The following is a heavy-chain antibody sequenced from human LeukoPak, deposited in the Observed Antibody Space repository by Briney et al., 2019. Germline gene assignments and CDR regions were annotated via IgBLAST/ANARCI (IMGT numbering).Heavy chain of an antibody. V-gene: IGHV1-2*06. D-gene: IGHD3-3*01. CDR2: INPNSGGT. J-gene: IGHJ5*02. CDR1: GYTFIAYY. Sequence: ASVKVSCKASGYTFIAYYVHWVRQAPGQGLEWMGRINPNSGGTNYAQKFQGRVTITRDTSASTAYMELSSLRSEDTAVYYCARGLYDFWSGYWTKSGWFDPWGQGTLVTVSS. CDR3: ARGLYDFWSGYWTKSGWFDP.